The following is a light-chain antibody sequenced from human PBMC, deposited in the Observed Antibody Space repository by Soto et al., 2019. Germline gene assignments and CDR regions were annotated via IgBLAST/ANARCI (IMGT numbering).Light chain of an antibody. J-gene: IGKJ1*01. Sequence: DIQMTQSPSTLSASVGERVTITCRASQSISNSLAWYQQKPGKAPKLLIYKASNLEGGVPSRFSGSGSGTEFTLTISSLRPDDFATYYCQQYHNYAYTFGQGTKVDIK. V-gene: IGKV1-5*03. CDR2: KAS. CDR3: QQYHNYAYT. CDR1: QSISNS.